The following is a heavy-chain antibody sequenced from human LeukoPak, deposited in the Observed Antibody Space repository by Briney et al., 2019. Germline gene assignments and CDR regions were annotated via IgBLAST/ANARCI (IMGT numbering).Heavy chain of an antibody. CDR3: VGYCASSSCPGGY. CDR1: GFTFSSYA. J-gene: IGHJ4*02. CDR2: ISDSGDST. D-gene: IGHD2-2*01. Sequence: GGSLRLSCAASGFTFSSYAMSWVRQAQGKGLEWVSAISDSGDSTYYPDSVKGRFTISRHNSKTPLYLQMNSLRADDTAVYYCVGYCASSSCPGGYWGQGTLVTVSS. V-gene: IGHV3-23*01.